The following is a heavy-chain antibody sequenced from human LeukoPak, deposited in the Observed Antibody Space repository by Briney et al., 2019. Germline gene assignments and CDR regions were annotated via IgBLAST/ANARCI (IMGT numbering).Heavy chain of an antibody. D-gene: IGHD1-26*01. J-gene: IGHJ4*02. Sequence: GGSLRLSCAASGFTLSSYWISWVRQAPGKGLEWVANIKQDGSEKYYVDSVKGRFTISRDNAKNSLYLQMNSLRAEDTAVYYCASHSGSYVYWGQGTLVTVSS. CDR3: ASHSGSYVY. V-gene: IGHV3-7*01. CDR1: GFTLSSYW. CDR2: IKQDGSEK.